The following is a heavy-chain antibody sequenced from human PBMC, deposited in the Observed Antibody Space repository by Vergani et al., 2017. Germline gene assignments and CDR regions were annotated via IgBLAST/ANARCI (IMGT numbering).Heavy chain of an antibody. Sequence: QLHLQESGPGLVTPSETLSLTCTVSGGSITSSSYYWGWIRQPPGKGLEWIGNIYHSGGAYYNPSRKGRVTISVDTSKNQFSLEVTSVTAADTAIYFCARTESFILRYFHWALWGQGALVTVSS. J-gene: IGHJ4*02. CDR3: ARTESFILRYFHWAL. D-gene: IGHD3-9*01. CDR1: GGSITSSSYY. CDR2: IYHSGGA. V-gene: IGHV4-39*01.